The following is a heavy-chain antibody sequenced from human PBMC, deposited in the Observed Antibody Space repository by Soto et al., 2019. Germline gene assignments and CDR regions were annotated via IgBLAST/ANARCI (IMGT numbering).Heavy chain of an antibody. D-gene: IGHD2-2*01. CDR1: GGSISTSNW. J-gene: IGHJ4*02. CDR3: ARDEGCCSMTGGCPIAY. V-gene: IGHV4-4*02. Sequence: QVQLQESGPGLVKPSGTLSLTCAVSGGSISTSNWWSWVRRPPGKGLEWIGEIYPSGSTNYNPSLDSRVSISLDQSQNQISLTLSSVTAADTAVYYWARDEGCCSMTGGCPIAYWGQGLLVTVSS. CDR2: IYPSGST.